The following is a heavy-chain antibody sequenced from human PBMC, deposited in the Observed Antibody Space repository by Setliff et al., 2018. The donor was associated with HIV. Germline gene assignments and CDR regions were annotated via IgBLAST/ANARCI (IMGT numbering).Heavy chain of an antibody. V-gene: IGHV4-61*02. CDR3: AREDYYAGGSNY. Sequence: SETLSLTCTVSDDSIKSDNYYWSWVRQPAGKGLEWIGRVYITGRIHYNPSLKSRVTISVDTSKNQFSLKLSSVTAADTAVYYCAREDYYAGGSNYWGQGTLVTVSS. CDR1: DDSIKSDNYY. J-gene: IGHJ4*02. D-gene: IGHD3-10*01. CDR2: VYITGRI.